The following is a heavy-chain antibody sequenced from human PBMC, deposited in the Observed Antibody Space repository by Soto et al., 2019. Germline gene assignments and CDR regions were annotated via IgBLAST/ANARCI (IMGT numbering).Heavy chain of an antibody. CDR1: GFIFSRYG. J-gene: IGHJ4*02. CDR2: ISYDGGER. Sequence: GALRLSCGGSGFIFSRYGMHWVRQAPGKGLEWVTGISYDGGERFYADSVKGRFTISRDNSKNRLDLQMSSLRPEDTAVYYCARDLPLYCRGDCNFDFWGQGTLVTVSS. CDR3: ARDLPLYCRGDCNFDF. D-gene: IGHD2-21*02. V-gene: IGHV3-30*03.